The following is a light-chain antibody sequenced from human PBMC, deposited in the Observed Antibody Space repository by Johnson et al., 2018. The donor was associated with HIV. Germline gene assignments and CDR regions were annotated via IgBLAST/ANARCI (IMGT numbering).Light chain of an antibody. CDR3: GTWDSSLSAVDV. CDR1: SSNIGNNY. J-gene: IGLJ1*01. CDR2: DNN. Sequence: QSVLTQPPSVSAAPGQKVTISCSGSSSNIGNNYVSWYQQLPGTAPKLLIYDNNKRPSGIPDRFSGSKSGTSATLGITGLQTGDEADYYCGTWDSSLSAVDVFVTGTKVTVL. V-gene: IGLV1-51*01.